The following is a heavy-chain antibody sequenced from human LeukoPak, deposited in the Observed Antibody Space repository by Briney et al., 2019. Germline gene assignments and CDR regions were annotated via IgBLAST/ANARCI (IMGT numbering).Heavy chain of an antibody. J-gene: IGHJ4*02. CDR3: ASRGGSGSYYQSTVDY. Sequence: GESLKISCKGSGYSFTSYWIGWVRQMPGKGLEWMGIIYPGDSDTRYSPSFQGQVTISADKSISTAYLQWSSLKASDTAMYYCASRGGSGSYYQSTVDYWGQGTLVTVSS. CDR1: GYSFTSYW. V-gene: IGHV5-51*01. D-gene: IGHD3-10*01. CDR2: IYPGDSDT.